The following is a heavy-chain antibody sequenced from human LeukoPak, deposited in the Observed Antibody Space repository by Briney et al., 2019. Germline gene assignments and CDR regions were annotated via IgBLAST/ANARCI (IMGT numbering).Heavy chain of an antibody. V-gene: IGHV3-33*06. CDR3: AKDFAQRVGAFDY. CDR2: IWYDGSNK. D-gene: IGHD1-26*01. CDR1: GSTFSSYG. Sequence: PGGSLRLSCAASGSTFSSYGMHWVRQAPGKGLEWVAVIWYDGSNKYYADSVKGRFTISRDNSKNTLYLQMNSLRAEDTAVYYCAKDFAQRVGAFDYWGQGTLVTVSS. J-gene: IGHJ4*02.